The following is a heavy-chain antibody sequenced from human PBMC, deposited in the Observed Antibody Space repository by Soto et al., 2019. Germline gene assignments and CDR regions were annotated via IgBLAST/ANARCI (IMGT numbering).Heavy chain of an antibody. Sequence: GGSLRLSCATSGFTFHDYAMSWVRQAPGKGLEWVSAIAFTGSATYYADSVKGRFTISRDNSKNTLYLQMNSLRAEDTAVYYCAKDRDIVPTTGMDVWGQGTTVTVSS. V-gene: IGHV3-23*01. J-gene: IGHJ6*02. CDR1: GFTFHDYA. D-gene: IGHD2-8*01. CDR2: IAFTGSAT. CDR3: AKDRDIVPTTGMDV.